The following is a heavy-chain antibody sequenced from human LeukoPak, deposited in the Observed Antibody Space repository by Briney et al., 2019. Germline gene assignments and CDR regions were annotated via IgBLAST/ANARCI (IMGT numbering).Heavy chain of an antibody. V-gene: IGHV4-4*07. J-gene: IGHJ4*02. D-gene: IGHD1-26*01. CDR3: ARAAGRDTTSGLDFDY. Sequence: PSETLSLTCTVSGASISSYYWGWIRQPAGKGLEWIGRIYSSRSIYNPSLKSRVTMSVDTSKNQFSLKLSSVTAADTAVHYCARAAGRDTTSGLDFDYWGQGILVTVSS. CDR1: GASISSYY. CDR2: IYSSRS.